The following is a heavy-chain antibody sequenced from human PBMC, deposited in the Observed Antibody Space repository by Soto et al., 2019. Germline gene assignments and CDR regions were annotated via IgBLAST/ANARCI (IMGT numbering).Heavy chain of an antibody. CDR3: ARGALYYYGSGSYQNYYYGMDV. D-gene: IGHD3-10*01. CDR1: VGSISSSNW. CDR2: IYHSGST. V-gene: IGHV4-4*02. J-gene: IGHJ6*02. Sequence: SETLSLTCAVSVGSISSSNWWSWVRQPPGKGLEWIGEIYHSGSTNYNPSLKSRVTISVDKSKNQFSLKLSSVTAADTAVYYCARGALYYYGSGSYQNYYYGMDVWGQGTTVTVSS.